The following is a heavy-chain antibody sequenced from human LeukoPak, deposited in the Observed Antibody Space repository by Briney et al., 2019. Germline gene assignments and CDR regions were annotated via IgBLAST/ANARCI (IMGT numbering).Heavy chain of an antibody. Sequence: SETLSLTCTVSGGSISSSSYYWSWIRQPPGKGLEWIGYIYYSGSTNYNPSLKSRVTISVDTSKNQFSLKLSSVTAADTAVYYCARVPGIAVAGKAVNAFDIWGQGTMVTVSS. J-gene: IGHJ3*02. V-gene: IGHV4-61*01. CDR1: GGSISSSSYY. CDR2: IYYSGST. D-gene: IGHD6-19*01. CDR3: ARVPGIAVAGKAVNAFDI.